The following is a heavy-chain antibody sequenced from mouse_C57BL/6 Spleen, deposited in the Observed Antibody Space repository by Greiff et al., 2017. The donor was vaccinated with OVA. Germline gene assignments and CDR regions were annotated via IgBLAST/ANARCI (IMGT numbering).Heavy chain of an antibody. V-gene: IGHV1-47*01. D-gene: IGHD2-5*01. CDR1: GYTFTTYP. CDR3: ARTAYYRNYGYAY. J-gene: IGHJ3*01. CDR2: FHPYNDDT. Sequence: QVQLQQSGAELVKPGASVTMSCKASGYTFTTYPIEWMKQNHGKSLEWIGNFHPYNDDTKYNEKFKGKATLTVDKSSSTVYLELSRLTSDDSAVYYCARTAYYRNYGYAYWGQGTLVTVSA.